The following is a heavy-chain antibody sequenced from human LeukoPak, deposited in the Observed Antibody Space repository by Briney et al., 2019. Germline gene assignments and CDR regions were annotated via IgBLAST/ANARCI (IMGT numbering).Heavy chain of an antibody. CDR2: INPNSGGT. J-gene: IGHJ4*02. V-gene: IGHV1-2*02. CDR1: GYTFTGYY. CDR3: ARGTVRYFDWFYSVAPGGFDY. Sequence: GAAVTLSCKASGYTFTGYYMDWVRLAPGQGLEWMWWINPNSGGTNYAQKFQGRVTMTRDTSNSTAYMELSRLRSDDTAVYYCARGTVRYFDWFYSVAPGGFDYWGQGTLVTVSS. D-gene: IGHD3-9*01.